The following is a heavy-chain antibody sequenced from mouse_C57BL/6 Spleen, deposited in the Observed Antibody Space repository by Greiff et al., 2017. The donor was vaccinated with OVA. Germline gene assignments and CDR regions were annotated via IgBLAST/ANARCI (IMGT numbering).Heavy chain of an antibody. CDR2: IHPNSGST. D-gene: IGHD2-1*01. CDR3: AREWVYYGNPYYAMDY. CDR1: GYTFTSYW. Sequence: VQLQQPGAELVKPGASVKLSCKASGYTFTSYWMHWVKQRPGQGLEWIGMIHPNSGSTNYNEKFKSKATLTVDKSSSTAYMQLSSLTSEDSAVYYCAREWVYYGNPYYAMDYWGQGTSVTVSS. V-gene: IGHV1-64*01. J-gene: IGHJ4*01.